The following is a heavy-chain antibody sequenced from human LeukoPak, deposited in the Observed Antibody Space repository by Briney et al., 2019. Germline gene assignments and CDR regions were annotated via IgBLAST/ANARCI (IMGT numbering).Heavy chain of an antibody. J-gene: IGHJ5*02. CDR3: AREPLGAAAGNWFDP. CDR2: IYTSGST. Sequence: SETLSLTCTVSGSSISSYYWSWIRQPAGKGLEWIGRIYTSGSTNYNPSLKSRVTMSVDTSKNQFSLKLSSVTAADTAVYYCAREPLGAAAGNWFDPWGQGTLVTVSS. V-gene: IGHV4-4*07. D-gene: IGHD6-13*01. CDR1: GSSISSYY.